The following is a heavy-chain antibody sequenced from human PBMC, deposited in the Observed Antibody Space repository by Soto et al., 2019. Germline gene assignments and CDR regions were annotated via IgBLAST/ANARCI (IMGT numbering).Heavy chain of an antibody. Sequence: QVQLVGSGGGVVQPGRSLKLSCAASGFTFSTYGMHWVGQAPGKGLEWVAVISYHGSDKYYADSVKGRFTISRDNSKNTLYLQMDSLRAEDTAVYYCAKDHLTTTVTTVGYWGQGTLVTVSS. V-gene: IGHV3-30*18. CDR1: GFTFSTYG. J-gene: IGHJ4*02. CDR3: AKDHLTTTVTTVGY. D-gene: IGHD4-17*01. CDR2: ISYHGSDK.